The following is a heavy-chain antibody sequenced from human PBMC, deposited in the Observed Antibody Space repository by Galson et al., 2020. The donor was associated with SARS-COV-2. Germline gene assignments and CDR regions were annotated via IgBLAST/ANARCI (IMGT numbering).Heavy chain of an antibody. J-gene: IGHJ6*02. Sequence: SQTLSLTCTVSDGPMSSYYWNWIRQPPGKGLEWIGYISYSGNTNYNPSLKSRVTMSVDLSKNQFSLNLSSVTAADTAVYFCARDPAPLYGDNFYYAMDVWGQGTTVTVSS. CDR2: ISYSGNT. CDR3: ARDPAPLYGDNFYYAMDV. V-gene: IGHV4-59*01. CDR1: DGPMSSYY. D-gene: IGHD4-17*01.